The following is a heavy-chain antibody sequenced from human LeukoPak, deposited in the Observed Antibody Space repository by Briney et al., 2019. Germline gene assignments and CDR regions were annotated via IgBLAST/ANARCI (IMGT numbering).Heavy chain of an antibody. CDR2: ISSSSSTI. CDR1: GFTFRSYT. CDR3: ASETGCMVRGSYYYYGMDV. D-gene: IGHD3-10*01. J-gene: IGHJ6*02. Sequence: GGSLRLSCAASGFTFRSYTMNWVRQAPGKGLEWVSYISSSSSTIYYADSVKGRFTISRDNAKNSLYLQMNSLRAEDTAVYCCASETGCMVRGSYYYYGMDVWGPGTTVTVSS. V-gene: IGHV3-48*04.